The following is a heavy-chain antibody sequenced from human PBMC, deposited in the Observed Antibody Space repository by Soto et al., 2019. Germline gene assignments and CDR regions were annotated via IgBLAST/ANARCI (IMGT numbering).Heavy chain of an antibody. CDR3: ATVRYSSPMGYYYGMDV. V-gene: IGHV1-69*01. J-gene: IGHJ6*02. D-gene: IGHD6-19*01. CDR1: RVAFSKFI. Sequence: QAQLEQSGGEVKKPGSSVKVSCKASRVAFSKFIVTWVRQAPGLGLEWVGGIIPICGTANYAQKFQGRVTITADESTSTSYMEVNNLRSEDTAVYYCATVRYSSPMGYYYGMDVWGQGTTVTVSS. CDR2: IIPICGTA.